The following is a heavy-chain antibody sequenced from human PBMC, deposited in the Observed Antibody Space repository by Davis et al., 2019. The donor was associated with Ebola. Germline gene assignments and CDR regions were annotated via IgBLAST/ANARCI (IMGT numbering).Heavy chain of an antibody. D-gene: IGHD4-17*01. CDR3: AREYGDYRNSYYYNYGMDV. CDR2: ITGSDGST. Sequence: GESLKISCAASGFTASSNYMSWVRHAPGRGLEWVSAITGSDGSTYCADSVKGRFTISRDNSKNTLYLQMNSLRAEDTAVYYCAREYGDYRNSYYYNYGMDVWGQGTTVTVSS. J-gene: IGHJ6*02. V-gene: IGHV3-23*01. CDR1: GFTASSNY.